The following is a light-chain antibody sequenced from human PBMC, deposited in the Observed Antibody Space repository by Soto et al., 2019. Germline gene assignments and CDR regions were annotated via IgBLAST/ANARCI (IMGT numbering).Light chain of an antibody. J-gene: IGKJ5*01. CDR2: GIS. CDR1: QSVNSN. CDR3: QQYSKWPIT. V-gene: IGKV3-15*01. Sequence: VMRQSPAMLSVSHGESAPLSCRASQSVNSNYLAWYQQHPGQPPRLLIYGISTRATGIPARFSGSGSGTEFSLTISSLQSEDFAVYYCQQYSKWPITFGQGTRLEIK.